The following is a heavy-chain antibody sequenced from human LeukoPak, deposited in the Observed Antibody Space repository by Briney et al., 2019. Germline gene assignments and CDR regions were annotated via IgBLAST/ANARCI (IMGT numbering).Heavy chain of an antibody. J-gene: IGHJ3*02. V-gene: IGHV4-38-2*01. CDR1: GYSISSGYY. CDR3: ARHGESVVVVAAMGAFDI. CDR2: IYHSGST. D-gene: IGHD2-15*01. Sequence: PSETLSLTCAVSGYSISSGYYWGWIRQPPGKGLEWIGSIYHSGSTYYNPSPKSRVTISVDTSKNQFSLKLSSVTAADTAVYYYARHGESVVVVAAMGAFDIWGQGTMVTVSS.